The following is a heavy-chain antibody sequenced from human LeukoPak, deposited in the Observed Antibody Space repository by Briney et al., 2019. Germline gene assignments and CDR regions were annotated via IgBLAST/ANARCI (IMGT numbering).Heavy chain of an antibody. Sequence: SETLSLTCTVSGGSISSGSYYWSRIRQPAGKGLEWIGRIYTSGSTNYNPSLKSRVTISVDTSKNQFSLKLSSVTAADTAVYYCARTPIDYYMDVWGKGTTVTVSS. CDR2: IYTSGST. D-gene: IGHD5-24*01. V-gene: IGHV4-61*02. J-gene: IGHJ6*03. CDR1: GGSISSGSYY. CDR3: ARTPIDYYMDV.